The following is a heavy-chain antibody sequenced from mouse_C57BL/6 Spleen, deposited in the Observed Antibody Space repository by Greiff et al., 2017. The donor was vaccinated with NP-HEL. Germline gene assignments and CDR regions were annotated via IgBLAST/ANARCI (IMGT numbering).Heavy chain of an antibody. CDR1: GYTFTSYW. V-gene: IGHV1-64*01. D-gene: IGHD2-1*01. CDR2: IHPNSGST. Sequence: QVQLQQSGAELVKPGASVKLSCKASGYTFTSYWMHWVKQRPGQGLEWIGMIHPNSGSTNYNEKFKSKATLTVDKSSSTAYMQLSSLTSEDSAVFYCARSTMAPYAMDYWGQGTSVTVSS. J-gene: IGHJ4*01. CDR3: ARSTMAPYAMDY.